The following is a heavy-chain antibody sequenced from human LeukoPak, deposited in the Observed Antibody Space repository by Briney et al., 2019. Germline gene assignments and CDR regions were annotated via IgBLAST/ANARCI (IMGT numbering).Heavy chain of an antibody. CDR2: INPNSGGT. V-gene: IGHV1-2*02. D-gene: IGHD3-22*01. CDR3: ARLVPPIERGGGHYYDSSGYDSPDY. Sequence: ASVKVSCKASGYTFTDYFMHWVRQAPGQGLEWMGWINPNSGGTNYAQKFQGRVTMTRDTSISTAYMELSRLRSDDTAVYYCARLVPPIERGGGHYYDSSGYDSPDYWGQGTLVTVSS. CDR1: GYTFTDYF. J-gene: IGHJ4*02.